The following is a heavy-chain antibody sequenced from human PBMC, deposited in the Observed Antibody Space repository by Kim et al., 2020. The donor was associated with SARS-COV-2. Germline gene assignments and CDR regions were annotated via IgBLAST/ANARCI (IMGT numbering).Heavy chain of an antibody. V-gene: IGHV3-23*01. CDR2: ISGSGGST. J-gene: IGHJ4*02. CDR1: GFTFSSYA. D-gene: IGHD2-15*01. CDR3: AKDWGYCSGGSCYSGY. Sequence: GGSLRLSCAASGFTFSSYAMSWVRQAPGKGLEWVSAISGSGGSTYYADSVKGRFTISRDNSKNTLYLQMNSLRAEDTAVYYCAKDWGYCSGGSCYSGYWGQGTLVTVSS.